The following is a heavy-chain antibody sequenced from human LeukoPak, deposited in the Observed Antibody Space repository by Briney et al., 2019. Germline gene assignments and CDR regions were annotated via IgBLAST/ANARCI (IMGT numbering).Heavy chain of an antibody. CDR1: GYTFTSYG. D-gene: IGHD2-15*01. V-gene: IGHV1-18*01. Sequence: ASVKVSCKASGYTFTSYGISWVRHAPGQGLEWMGWISAYNGNTNYAQKFQSRVTMTTDTSTSTAYMELRSMRTDDTAVYYCARDVFVDSPPGGSPSSYYYYGMDVWGQGNTVTVSS. CDR3: ARDVFVDSPPGGSPSSYYYYGMDV. J-gene: IGHJ6*02. CDR2: ISAYNGNT.